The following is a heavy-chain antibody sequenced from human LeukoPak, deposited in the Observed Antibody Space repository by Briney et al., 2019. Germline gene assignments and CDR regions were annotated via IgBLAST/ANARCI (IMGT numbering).Heavy chain of an antibody. D-gene: IGHD3-22*01. CDR2: ISGSGGSA. Sequence: GGSLTLSCAASGFTFSSYAMTWGRQAPGKGLEWVSSISGSGGSAYYADSVQGRVTISRDNSKYTLYLQMNSLRAEDTAVYYCAKSPEIVLVIRFWYFDYWGQGTLVTVSS. V-gene: IGHV3-23*01. CDR3: AKSPEIVLVIRFWYFDY. J-gene: IGHJ4*02. CDR1: GFTFSSYA.